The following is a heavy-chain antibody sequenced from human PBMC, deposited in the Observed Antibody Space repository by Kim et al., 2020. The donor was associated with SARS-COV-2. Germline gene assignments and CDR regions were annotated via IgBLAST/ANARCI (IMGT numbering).Heavy chain of an antibody. J-gene: IGHJ4*02. V-gene: IGHV4-59*13. CDR3: ARYTGDGYNYFDY. CDR2: IYYSGST. D-gene: IGHD5-12*01. CDR1: GGSISSYY. Sequence: SETLSLTCTVSGGSISSYYWSWIRQPPGKGLEWIGYIYYSGSTNYNPSLKSRVTISVDTSKNQFSLKLSSVTAADTAVYYCARYTGDGYNYFDYWGQGTLVTVSS.